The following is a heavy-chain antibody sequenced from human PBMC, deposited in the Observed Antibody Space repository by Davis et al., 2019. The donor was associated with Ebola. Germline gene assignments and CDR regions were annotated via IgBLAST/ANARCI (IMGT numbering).Heavy chain of an antibody. J-gene: IGHJ2*01. CDR1: GFPFSSYG. CDR2: ISSGGDDR. D-gene: IGHD5-24*01. Sequence: GGSLRLSCAASGFPFSSYGMHWVRQAPGKGLEWIAFISSGGDDRYYADSVRGRFTVSRDNAKYSLFLQLNSLRDEDTAQYYCARDAEDGSGNWFFDFRGRGALVTVSS. V-gene: IGHV3-48*02. CDR3: ARDAEDGSGNWFFDF.